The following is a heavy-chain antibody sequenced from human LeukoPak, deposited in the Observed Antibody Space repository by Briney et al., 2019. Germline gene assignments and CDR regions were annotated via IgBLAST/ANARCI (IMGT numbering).Heavy chain of an antibody. CDR3: ARDPPSDPSVSFDY. J-gene: IGHJ4*02. D-gene: IGHD5-24*01. V-gene: IGHV1-2*02. CDR1: GYTFTEHY. Sequence: ASVKVSCKASGYTFTEHYMHWVRQAPGQGLEWMGEIHSNSGGTRYAQRFQGRVTMTRDTSISTVYMELSSLTSDDPAVYYCARDPPSDPSVSFDYWGQGSLVTVSS. CDR2: IHSNSGGT.